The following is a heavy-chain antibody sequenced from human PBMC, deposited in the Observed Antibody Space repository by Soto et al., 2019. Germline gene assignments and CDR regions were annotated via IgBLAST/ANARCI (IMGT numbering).Heavy chain of an antibody. CDR3: AKDPPGLPTGGPKDDTLDI. Sequence: QVQLVESGGGVVQPGRSLRLSCAASGSTFSNFVMHWVRQAPGKGLEWVAVISYDGSNKHYADSVKGRFTISRDNSKNTLYLQRNSLRTEDTAVYYCAKDPPGLPTGGPKDDTLDIWGQGTMVTVSS. D-gene: IGHD3-16*01. CDR2: ISYDGSNK. CDR1: GSTFSNFV. V-gene: IGHV3-30*18. J-gene: IGHJ3*02.